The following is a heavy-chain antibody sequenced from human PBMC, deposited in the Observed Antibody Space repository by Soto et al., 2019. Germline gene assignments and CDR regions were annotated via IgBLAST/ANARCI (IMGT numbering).Heavy chain of an antibody. CDR1: GYTFFTYD. V-gene: IGHV1-18*01. J-gene: IGHJ5*02. CDR2: ISTYRGDT. D-gene: IGHD5-12*01. Sequence: ASVKVSCKASGYTFFTYDISWVRQAPGQGLEWMGWISTYRGDTKYAQKFQGRVTMTTDTSTTTAYLELRSLRSDDTAVYYCARHHGPTTSENWFDPWGQGTLVTVS. CDR3: ARHHGPTTSENWFDP.